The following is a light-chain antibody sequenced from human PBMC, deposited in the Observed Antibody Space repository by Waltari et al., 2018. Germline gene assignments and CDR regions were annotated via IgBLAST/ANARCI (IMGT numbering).Light chain of an antibody. CDR2: DAS. CDR3: QQYFGLPLT. Sequence: EIVLTQSPATLSLSPGERATLSCRASQRVSSYLAWYQQKPGQAPRLLIYDASNRATGIPARFSGSGSGTDFTLTISSLEPEDFAVYYCQQYFGLPLTFGGGTKLEIK. J-gene: IGKJ4*01. CDR1: QRVSSY. V-gene: IGKV3-11*01.